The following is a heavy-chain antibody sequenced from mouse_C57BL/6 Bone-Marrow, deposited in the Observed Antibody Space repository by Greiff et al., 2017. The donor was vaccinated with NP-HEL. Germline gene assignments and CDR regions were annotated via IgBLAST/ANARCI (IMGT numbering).Heavy chain of an antibody. CDR2: IRNKANGYTT. D-gene: IGHD1-1*01. CDR1: GFTFTDYY. CDR3: ARNYGSRYFDY. V-gene: IGHV7-3*01. Sequence: EVQRVESGGGLVQPGGSLSLSCAASGFTFTDYYMSWVRQPPGKALEWLGFIRNKANGYTTEYSASVKGRFTISRDNSQSILYLQMNALRAEDSATYYCARNYGSRYFDYWGQGTTLTVSS. J-gene: IGHJ2*01.